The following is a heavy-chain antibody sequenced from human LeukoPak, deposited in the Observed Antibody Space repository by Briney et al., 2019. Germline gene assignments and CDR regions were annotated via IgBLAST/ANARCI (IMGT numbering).Heavy chain of an antibody. CDR2: IKGDRSVT. V-gene: IGHV3-7*05. CDR3: AKGQITRSDRFDY. J-gene: IGHJ4*02. D-gene: IGHD3-16*01. Sequence: GGSLRLSCAASGFTFSSYWMGWVRQAPGKGLEWVANIKGDRSVTFYVDSVKGRFTISRDNSKNTLYLQMNSLRAEDTAVYYCAKGQITRSDRFDYWGQGTLVTVSS. CDR1: GFTFSSYW.